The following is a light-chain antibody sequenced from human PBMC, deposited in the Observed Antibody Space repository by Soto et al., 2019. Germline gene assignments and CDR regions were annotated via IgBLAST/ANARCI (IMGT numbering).Light chain of an antibody. CDR2: EVS. CDR1: SSDVGGYNY. CDR3: SSYTSSSPRV. J-gene: IGLJ3*02. Sequence: QSALTQPASVSGSPGQSITISCTGTSSDVGGYNYVSWYQQHPGKAPKLMIYEVSNRPSGVSNRFSGSQSGNTASLTISGLQAEDEADYYCSSYTSSSPRVFGGGTKVTVL. V-gene: IGLV2-14*01.